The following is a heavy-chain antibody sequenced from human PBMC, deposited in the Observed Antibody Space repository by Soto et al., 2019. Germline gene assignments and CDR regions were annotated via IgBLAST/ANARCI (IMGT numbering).Heavy chain of an antibody. D-gene: IGHD3-3*01. V-gene: IGHV1-18*01. CDR1: GYTFTSYG. CDR3: ARDTYYDFWSGYSYYFDY. CDR2: ISAYNGNT. Sequence: ASVKVSCKASGYTFTSYGISWVRQAPGQGLEWMGWISAYNGNTNYAQKLQGRVTMTTDTSTSTAYMELRSLRSDDTAVYYCARDTYYDFWSGYSYYFDYWGQGTLVTVSS. J-gene: IGHJ4*02.